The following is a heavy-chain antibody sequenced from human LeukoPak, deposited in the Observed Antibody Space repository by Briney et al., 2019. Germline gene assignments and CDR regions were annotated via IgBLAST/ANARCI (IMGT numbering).Heavy chain of an antibody. CDR2: ISGSGAGT. Sequence: PGGSLRLSCEASRFTFSIYAMSWVRQAPGKGLEWVSSISGSGAGTYYADSVKGRFTISRDNSKNTLYLQMNSLRAEDTAVYYCARDARITMVRGIHYFDYWGQGTLVTVSS. V-gene: IGHV3-23*01. CDR3: ARDARITMVRGIHYFDY. J-gene: IGHJ4*02. D-gene: IGHD3-10*01. CDR1: RFTFSIYA.